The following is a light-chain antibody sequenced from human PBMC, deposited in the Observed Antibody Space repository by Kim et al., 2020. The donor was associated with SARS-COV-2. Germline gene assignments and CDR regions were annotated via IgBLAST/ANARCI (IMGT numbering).Light chain of an antibody. CDR3: QQYNSYPLT. V-gene: IGKV1-5*03. Sequence: ASVGDRVTITCRASQSISSWLAWYQQKPGKAPKLLIYKASSLESGVPSRFSGSGSGTEFTLTISSLQPDDFATYCCQQYNSYPLTFGGGTKVDIK. J-gene: IGKJ4*01. CDR2: KAS. CDR1: QSISSW.